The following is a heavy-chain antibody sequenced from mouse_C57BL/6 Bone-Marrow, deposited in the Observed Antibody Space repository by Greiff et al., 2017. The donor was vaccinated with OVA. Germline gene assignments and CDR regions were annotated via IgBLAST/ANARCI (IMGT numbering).Heavy chain of an antibody. Sequence: QVQLQQSGAELVRPGTSVKVSCKASGYAFTNYLIEWVKQRPGQGLEWIGVINPGSGGTNYNEKFKGKATLTADRSSSTAYMQLSSLTSEDSAVYFCARGDYDAYWGQGTLVTVSA. V-gene: IGHV1-54*01. CDR1: GYAFTNYL. D-gene: IGHD2-4*01. CDR2: INPGSGGT. CDR3: ARGDYDAY. J-gene: IGHJ3*01.